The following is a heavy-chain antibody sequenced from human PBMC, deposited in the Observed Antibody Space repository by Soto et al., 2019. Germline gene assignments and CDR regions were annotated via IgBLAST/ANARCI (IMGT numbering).Heavy chain of an antibody. CDR3: ARDGYYDSSGYYLPRYYYYGMDV. CDR1: GFTVSSNY. D-gene: IGHD3-22*01. CDR2: IYSGGST. V-gene: IGHV3-53*01. Sequence: GGSLRLSCAASGFTVSSNYMSRVRQAPGKGLEWVSVIYSGGSTYYADSVKGRFTISRDNSKNTLYLQMNSLRAEDTAVYYCARDGYYDSSGYYLPRYYYYGMDVWGQGTTVTVSS. J-gene: IGHJ6*02.